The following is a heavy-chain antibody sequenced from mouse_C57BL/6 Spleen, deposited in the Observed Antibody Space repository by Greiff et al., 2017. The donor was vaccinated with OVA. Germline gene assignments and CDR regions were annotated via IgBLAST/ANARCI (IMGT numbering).Heavy chain of an antibody. CDR3: AREGSYYDY. CDR2: IYPSDSET. Sequence: QVQLQQPGAELVRPGSSVKLSCKASGYTFTSYWMDWVKQRPGQGLEWIGNIYPSDSETHYNQKFKDKATLTVDKSSSTAYIQLSSLTSEDSAVYYCAREGSYYDYWGQGTTLTVSS. V-gene: IGHV1-61*01. J-gene: IGHJ2*01. CDR1: GYTFTSYW.